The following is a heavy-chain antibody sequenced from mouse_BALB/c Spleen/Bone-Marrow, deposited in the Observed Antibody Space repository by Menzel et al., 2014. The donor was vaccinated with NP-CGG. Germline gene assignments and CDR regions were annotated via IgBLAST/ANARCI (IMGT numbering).Heavy chain of an antibody. D-gene: IGHD1-2*01. CDR3: ARHYYGYYFDY. CDR1: GFNIKDTY. V-gene: IGHV14-3*02. CDR2: IDPANGNT. Sequence: EVQLVESGAGLVKPGASVKLSCTASGFNIKDTYMHWVKQRPEQGLEWIGRIDPANGNTKYDPKFQGKATITADTSSNTAYLQLSSLTSEDTAVYYCARHYYGYYFDYWGQGTTLTVSS. J-gene: IGHJ2*01.